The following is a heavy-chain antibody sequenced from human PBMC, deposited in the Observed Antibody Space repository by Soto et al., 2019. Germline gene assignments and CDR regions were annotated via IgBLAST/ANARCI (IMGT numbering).Heavy chain of an antibody. D-gene: IGHD2-15*01. CDR3: AKASLDIVVEDYYYEMDV. CDR1: EFTFRSYW. CDR2: ISGDGSST. V-gene: IGHV3-74*01. J-gene: IGHJ6*02. Sequence: LRLSCAASEFTFRSYWMHWVRQSPGKGLVWVSRISGDGSSTNYADSVKGRFTISRDNAKNTVYLQIDSLRAEDTAVYYCAKASLDIVVEDYYYEMDVWGQGTTVTVSS.